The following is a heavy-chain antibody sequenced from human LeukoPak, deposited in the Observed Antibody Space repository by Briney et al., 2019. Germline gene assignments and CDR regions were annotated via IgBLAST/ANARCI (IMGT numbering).Heavy chain of an antibody. CDR3: ARQPGLAAFDI. CDR2: IYYSGRT. Sequence: SETLSLTCSVSPDSISSSSHYWGWIRQPPGRGLEWVGSIYYSGRTYYNPSLQSRVTISVDTSKNQFSLKLDSVTAADTAVFYYARQPGLAAFDIWGQGTLVTVSS. CDR1: PDSISSSSHY. V-gene: IGHV4-39*01. J-gene: IGHJ3*02.